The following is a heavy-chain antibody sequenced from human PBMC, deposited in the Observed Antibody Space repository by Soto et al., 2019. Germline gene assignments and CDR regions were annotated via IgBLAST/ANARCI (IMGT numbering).Heavy chain of an antibody. CDR3: AHRYGGNFYRWYCDF. CDR1: GFSLSTSGAG. D-gene: IGHD4-17*01. Sequence: QITLEESGPTLVKPTQTLTLTCTFSGFSLSTSGAGVGWIRQPAGKALEWLALISWKDDKRYNPGLKSRLSITKNTSKSQVVLTMTNADPVDTATYFCAHRYGGNFYRWYCDFWSQGTLVTVSS. J-gene: IGHJ4*02. CDR2: ISWKDDK. V-gene: IGHV2-5*01.